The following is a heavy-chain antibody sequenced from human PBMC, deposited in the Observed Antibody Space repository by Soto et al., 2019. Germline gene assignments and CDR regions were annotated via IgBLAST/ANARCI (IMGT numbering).Heavy chain of an antibody. V-gene: IGHV3-15*07. D-gene: IGHD3-22*01. CDR1: GFTFTTAW. Sequence: GGSLRLSCAASGFTFTTAWINWVRQAPGKGLEWVGRIKSKTDGGTTDYAAPVKGRFTISRDDSKNTLYLQMNSLKTEDTAVYYCTTTDYYYDSSGYSLTDAFDIWGQGTMVTVSS. J-gene: IGHJ3*02. CDR3: TTTDYYYDSSGYSLTDAFDI. CDR2: IKSKTDGGTT.